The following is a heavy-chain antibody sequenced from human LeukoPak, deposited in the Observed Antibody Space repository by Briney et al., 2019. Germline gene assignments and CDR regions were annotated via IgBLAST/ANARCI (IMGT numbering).Heavy chain of an antibody. CDR3: ARQSGGWFDP. D-gene: IGHD3-10*01. V-gene: IGHV4-59*01. Sequence: SETLSLTCTVSSGSIRSDYWSWIRQPPGKGLEWIGYIYYSGSTNYNPSLKSRVTISVDTSKNQFSLKLSSVTAADTAVYYCARQSGGWFDPWGQGTLVTVSS. CDR2: IYYSGST. J-gene: IGHJ5*02. CDR1: SGSIRSDY.